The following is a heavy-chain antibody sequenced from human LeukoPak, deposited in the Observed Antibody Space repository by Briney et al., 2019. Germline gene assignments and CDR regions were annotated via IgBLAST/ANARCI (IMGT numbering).Heavy chain of an antibody. Sequence: PGRSLRLSCAASGFTFSSYGMHWVRQAPGKGLEWVAVISYDGSNKYYADSVRGRFTISRDNSKNTLYLQMNSLRAEDTAVYYCAREYYDSSGYYYGGFDYWGQGTLVTVSS. CDR3: AREYYDSSGYYYGGFDY. CDR2: ISYDGSNK. D-gene: IGHD3-22*01. J-gene: IGHJ4*02. V-gene: IGHV3-30*03. CDR1: GFTFSSYG.